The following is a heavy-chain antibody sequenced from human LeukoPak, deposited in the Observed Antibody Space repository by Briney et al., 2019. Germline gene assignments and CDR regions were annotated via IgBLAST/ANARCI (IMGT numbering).Heavy chain of an antibody. D-gene: IGHD2-2*01. V-gene: IGHV4-59*01. J-gene: IGHJ4*02. CDR1: GGSISSYY. CDR2: IYYSGRT. Sequence: SETLSLTCTVSGGSISSYYWSWIRQPPGKGLEWIGYIYYSGRTNYNPSLKSRVTISVDTSKNQFSLKLSSVTAADTAVYYCASLGYCSSTSCGSIDYWGQGTLVTVSS. CDR3: ASLGYCSSTSCGSIDY.